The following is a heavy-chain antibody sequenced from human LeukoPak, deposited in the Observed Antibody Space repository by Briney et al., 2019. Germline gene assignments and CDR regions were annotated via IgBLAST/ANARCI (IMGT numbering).Heavy chain of an antibody. Sequence: AGRSLRLSCAASGFTFSSYAMHWVRQAPGKGLEWVAVISYDGSNKYYADSVKGRFTISRDNSKNTLYLQMSSLRAEDTAVYYCARDDRRDGYNFDYWGQGTLVTVSS. V-gene: IGHV3-30*04. D-gene: IGHD5-24*01. CDR1: GFTFSSYA. J-gene: IGHJ4*02. CDR3: ARDDRRDGYNFDY. CDR2: ISYDGSNK.